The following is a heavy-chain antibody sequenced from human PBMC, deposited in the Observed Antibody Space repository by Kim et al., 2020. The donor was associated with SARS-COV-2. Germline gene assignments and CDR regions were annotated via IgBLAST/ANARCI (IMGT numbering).Heavy chain of an antibody. V-gene: IGHV3-48*03. D-gene: IGHD6-19*01. CDR2: ISESGTNT. CDR1: GFTFSSYE. Sequence: GGSLRLSCAPSGFTFSSYEINWVRQAPGKGLEWVSYISESGTNTYYADSVKGRFIISRDNAKNSLFLQMNSLRAEDTTVYYCARERVTGTDAFDIWGQGTVVTVSS. J-gene: IGHJ3*02. CDR3: ARERVTGTDAFDI.